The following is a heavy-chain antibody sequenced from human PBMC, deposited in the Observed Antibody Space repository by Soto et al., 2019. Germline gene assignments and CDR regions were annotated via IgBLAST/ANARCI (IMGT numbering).Heavy chain of an antibody. V-gene: IGHV1-69*01. Sequence: QVQLVQSGAEVKKPGSSVKVSCKASGGSFSSYAISWVRQAPGQGLEWMGGIIPISTSATYAQKFQDRVTITADESTRTAYMELSSLRSGDTAVYYCARDTKLFCSSSRCYPGIDYWGQGTLVTVSS. CDR2: IIPISTSA. D-gene: IGHD2-2*01. J-gene: IGHJ4*02. CDR3: ARDTKLFCSSSRCYPGIDY. CDR1: GGSFSSYA.